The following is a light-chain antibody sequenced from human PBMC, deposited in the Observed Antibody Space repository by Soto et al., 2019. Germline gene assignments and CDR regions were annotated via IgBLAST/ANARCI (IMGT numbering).Light chain of an antibody. CDR1: QSISSW. V-gene: IGKV1-5*01. J-gene: IGKJ2*01. CDR2: DAS. CDR3: QQYNSYHT. Sequence: DIQMTQSPSTLSASVGDRVTITCRASQSISSWLAWYQQKPGKAPKLLIYDASSLESGVPSRFSGSGSGTKFTLTISRLQPDDFATYYCQQYNSYHTFGQGTKLEIK.